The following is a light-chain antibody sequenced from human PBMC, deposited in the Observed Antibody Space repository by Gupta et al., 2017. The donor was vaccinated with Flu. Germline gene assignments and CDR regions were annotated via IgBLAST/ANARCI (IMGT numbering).Light chain of an antibody. CDR2: GSF. J-gene: IGKJ2*01. Sequence: LSVSPGERATLSCRASQSVGYNLAWYQHRPGQAPRLLIYGSFKRPTEIGARFVGRGTGTEFTLTISSLHSEDFAVYYCQQYKDCPPEYTFGQGTRLDIK. V-gene: IGKV3-15*01. CDR1: QSVGYN. CDR3: QQYKDCPPEYT.